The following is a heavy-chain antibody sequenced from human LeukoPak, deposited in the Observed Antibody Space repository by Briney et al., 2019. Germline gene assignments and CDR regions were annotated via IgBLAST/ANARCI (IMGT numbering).Heavy chain of an antibody. CDR1: GFTVSRYY. CDR3: ARDRGSGYDPGYFDY. V-gene: IGHV3-66*01. CDR2: IYSGDNT. Sequence: PGGSLRLSCAVSGFTVSRYYMSWVRQAPRKGLEWVSIIYSGDNTYYAASVEGRFTISRDNSKNTLFLQMNSLRAEDTAVYYCARDRGSGYDPGYFDYWGQGTLVTVSS. D-gene: IGHD5-12*01. J-gene: IGHJ4*02.